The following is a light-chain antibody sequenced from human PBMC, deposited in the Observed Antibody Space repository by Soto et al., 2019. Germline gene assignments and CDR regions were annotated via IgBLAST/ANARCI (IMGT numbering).Light chain of an antibody. Sequence: VMTQSPLSLPVTPGEPASIACKSSQSLLHSNGRNYLNWYMQKPGQSPHLLIYLGSERPSGVPDRFSGSGSGTDFTLKISRVEAEDVGVYYCMQALQTPNTFGQGTKLELK. CDR2: LGS. CDR3: MQALQTPNT. V-gene: IGKV2-28*01. J-gene: IGKJ2*01. CDR1: QSLLHSNGRNY.